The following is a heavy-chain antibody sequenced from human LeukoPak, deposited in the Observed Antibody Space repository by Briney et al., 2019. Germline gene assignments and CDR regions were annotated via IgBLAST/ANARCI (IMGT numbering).Heavy chain of an antibody. CDR2: IYYSGIT. CDR1: GGSISSGDYY. CDR3: ARQRYYYDSSGYSTLCFDY. D-gene: IGHD3-22*01. Sequence: SQTLSLTCTVSGGSISSGDYYWIWIRQPPGKGLEWIGYIYYSGITYYNPSLKSRVTISVDTSKNQFSLKLSSVTAADAAVYYCARQRYYYDSSGYSTLCFDYWGQGTLVTVSS. V-gene: IGHV4-30-4*01. J-gene: IGHJ4*02.